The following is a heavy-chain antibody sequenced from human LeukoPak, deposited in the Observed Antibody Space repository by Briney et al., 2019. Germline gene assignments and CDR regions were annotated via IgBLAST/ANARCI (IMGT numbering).Heavy chain of an antibody. J-gene: IGHJ6*03. D-gene: IGHD3-10*01. CDR2: MNPNSGNT. CDR1: GYTFTKYD. CDR3: ARAITVVRGVIIPYMDV. Sequence: ASVKVSCKASGYTFTKYDINWVRQAPGQGLEWMGWMNPNSGNTGYAQRFQGRVTITMNTSITTANMELSSLTSEDTAVYYCARAITVVRGVIIPYMDVWGKGTTVTVSS. V-gene: IGHV1-8*03.